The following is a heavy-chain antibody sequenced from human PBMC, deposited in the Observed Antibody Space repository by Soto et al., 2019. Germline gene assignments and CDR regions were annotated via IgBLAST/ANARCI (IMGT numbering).Heavy chain of an antibody. Sequence: GASVKVSCKASGYTFTSYYMHWVRQAPGQGLEWMGIINPSGGSTSYAQKFQGRVTMTRDTSTSTVYMELSSLRSEDTAVYYCARDLSRYSSSWNYYYYYGMDVWGQGTTVTVSS. J-gene: IGHJ6*02. CDR3: ARDLSRYSSSWNYYYYYGMDV. V-gene: IGHV1-46*01. D-gene: IGHD6-13*01. CDR2: INPSGGST. CDR1: GYTFTSYY.